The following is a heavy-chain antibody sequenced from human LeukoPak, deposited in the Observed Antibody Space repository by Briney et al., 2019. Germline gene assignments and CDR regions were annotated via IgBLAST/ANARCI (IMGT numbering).Heavy chain of an antibody. CDR3: VRYCSSTTCYTRAFDY. V-gene: IGHV4-38-2*02. J-gene: IGHJ4*01. CDR1: GYSITSGYN. D-gene: IGHD2-2*02. CDR2: IYHSGSA. Sequence: PSETLSLTCTVSGYSITSGYNWAWIRQPPGKVLEWIGSIYHSGSAYYNPSLKSRVTISVDTSKNQFSLKLSSVTAADTAVYYCVRYCSSTTCYTRAFDYWGQGTLVTVSS.